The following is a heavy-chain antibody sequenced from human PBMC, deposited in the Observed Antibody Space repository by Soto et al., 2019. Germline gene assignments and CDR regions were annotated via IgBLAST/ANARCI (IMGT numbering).Heavy chain of an antibody. V-gene: IGHV2-5*02. CDR1: GFSLTTSGVG. Sequence: QITLNESGPTQVKPRQTLTLTCTFSGFSLTTSGVGVGWIRQSPGKAPELLALIYWDDDKHYSPSLKSRLTIPKYTAKNQVVLTMADLDPADTATYYCAHRVLRTVFGLVTTTAIYFDFWGQGTPVAVSS. J-gene: IGHJ4*02. CDR3: AHRVLRTVFGLVTTTAIYFDF. CDR2: IYWDDDK. D-gene: IGHD3-3*01.